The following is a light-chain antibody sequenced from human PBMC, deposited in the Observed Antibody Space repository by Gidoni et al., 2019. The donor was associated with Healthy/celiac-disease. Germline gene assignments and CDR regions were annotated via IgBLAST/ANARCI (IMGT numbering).Light chain of an antibody. V-gene: IGKV1-39*01. Sequence: DIQMTQSPSSLSASVGDRVTITCRASQSISSYLNWYQQKPGKAPKLLIYAASSLQSGVPSSFSGSGSWTDFTLTISSLQPEDFATYYCQQRYSTPRTFGQGTKLEIK. J-gene: IGKJ2*01. CDR3: QQRYSTPRT. CDR2: AAS. CDR1: QSISSY.